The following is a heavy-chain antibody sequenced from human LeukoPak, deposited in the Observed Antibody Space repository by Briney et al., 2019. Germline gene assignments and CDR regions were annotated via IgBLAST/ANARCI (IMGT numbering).Heavy chain of an antibody. D-gene: IGHD3-10*01. CDR3: VARAFGELFLPPNLPYGMDV. CDR1: GYTLTELS. CDR2: FDPEDGET. J-gene: IGHJ6*02. V-gene: IGHV1-24*01. Sequence: ASVKVSCKVSGYTLTELSMHWVRQAPGKGLEWMGGFDPEDGETIYAQKFQGRVTMTEDTSTDTAYMELSSLRPEDTAVYYCVARAFGELFLPPNLPYGMDVWGQGTTVTVSS.